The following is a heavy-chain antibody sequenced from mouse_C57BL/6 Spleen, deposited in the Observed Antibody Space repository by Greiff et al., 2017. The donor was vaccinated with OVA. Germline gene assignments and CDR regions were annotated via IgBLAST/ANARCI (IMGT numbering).Heavy chain of an antibody. J-gene: IGHJ2*01. D-gene: IGHD2-4*01. CDR3: ATDYDYGYFDY. Sequence: EVKLVESGGGLVKPGGSLKLSCAASGFTFSDYGMHWVRQPPEKGLEWVAYISSGSSTIYYADTVKGRFTISRDNAKNTLFLQMTSLRSEDTAMYYCATDYDYGYFDYWGQGTTLTVSS. CDR1: GFTFSDYG. V-gene: IGHV5-17*01. CDR2: ISSGSSTI.